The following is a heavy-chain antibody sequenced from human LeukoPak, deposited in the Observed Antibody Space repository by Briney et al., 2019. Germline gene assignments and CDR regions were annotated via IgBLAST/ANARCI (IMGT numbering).Heavy chain of an antibody. CDR3: AKNGSVRVSGFFDY. V-gene: IGHV3-30*02. CDR2: IRYDGSNK. D-gene: IGHD2-8*01. Sequence: GGSLRLSCAASSFTFSGFGIHWVRHDPGKGLEWVAFIRYDGSNKYFADSVKGRFTISRDNSKNTLYLQMNSLRTEDTAVYYCAKNGSVRVSGFFDYWGQGTLVTVSS. J-gene: IGHJ4*02. CDR1: SFTFSGFG.